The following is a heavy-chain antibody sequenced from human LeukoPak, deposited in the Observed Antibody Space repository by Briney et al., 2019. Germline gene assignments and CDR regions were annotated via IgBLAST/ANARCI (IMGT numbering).Heavy chain of an antibody. V-gene: IGHV1-8*01. CDR3: ARGLPKRRMRYYYCGIDV. D-gene: IGHD1-14*01. Sequence: ASVKVSCKASGYTVTSYDINWVGQATGQGGEGRGCMNPNSGKTGYAQNCHGRVTMTRNTSISTAYMELSSLRSEDTAVYYCARGLPKRRMRYYYCGIDVWGQGTPVTVSS. CDR2: MNPNSGKT. CDR1: GYTVTSYD. J-gene: IGHJ6*02.